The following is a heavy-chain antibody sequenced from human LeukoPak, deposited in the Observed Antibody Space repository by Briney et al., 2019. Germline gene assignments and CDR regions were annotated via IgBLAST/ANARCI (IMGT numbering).Heavy chain of an antibody. J-gene: IGHJ3*02. V-gene: IGHV3-21*01. D-gene: IGHD6-19*01. CDR3: AREIAVAGLDAFDI. Sequence: PGGSLRLSCAASGFTFSSYSMNWVRQAPGKGLEWVSSISGSSSYIYYADSVKGRFTISRDNAKNSLYLQMNSLRAEDTAVYYCAREIAVAGLDAFDIWGQGTMVTVSS. CDR2: ISGSSSYI. CDR1: GFTFSSYS.